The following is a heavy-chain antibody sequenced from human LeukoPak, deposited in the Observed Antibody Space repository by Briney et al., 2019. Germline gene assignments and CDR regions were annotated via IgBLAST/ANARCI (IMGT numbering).Heavy chain of an antibody. CDR1: GGSNSSYY. D-gene: IGHD5-12*01. Sequence: SETLTLTCTVSGGSNSSYYWSWIRQPPGKGLEWIGYIYYSGSTNYNPSLKSRVTISVDTSKNQFSLKLSSVTAADTAVYYCASASLRCYYYYGMDVWGQGTTVTVSS. J-gene: IGHJ6*02. V-gene: IGHV4-59*08. CDR3: ASASLRCYYYYGMDV. CDR2: IYYSGST.